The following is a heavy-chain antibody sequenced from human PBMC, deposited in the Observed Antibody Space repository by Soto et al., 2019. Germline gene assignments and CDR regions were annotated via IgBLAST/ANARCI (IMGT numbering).Heavy chain of an antibody. Sequence: EVHLVESGGGLVQPGGSLRLSCAASGFTVSSKYMRWVRQAPGKGLEWVSLIQSGGPTYYADSVKGRFTISRDTSENTMHLQMDSLRAEDTAVYYCGRDDVVCDGGRCYGLPLDVWGKGTSVTVSS. CDR3: GRDDVVCDGGRCYGLPLDV. D-gene: IGHD2-15*01. J-gene: IGHJ6*03. CDR2: IQSGGPT. CDR1: GFTVSSKY. V-gene: IGHV3-66*01.